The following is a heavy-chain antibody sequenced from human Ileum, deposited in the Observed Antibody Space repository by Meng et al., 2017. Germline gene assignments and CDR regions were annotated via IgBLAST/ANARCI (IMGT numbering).Heavy chain of an antibody. V-gene: IGHV3-11*01. CDR1: GFTFSDYY. Sequence: QVRLVESGGGLVKPGGSLRLSCAASGFTFSDYYMSWIRQAPGKGLECISYISGSGRTTYYADSVKGRFTMSRDNGKNSLYLQMNSLRSEDTAVYYCAREVGSADYWGQGTLVTVSS. CDR3: AREVGSADY. D-gene: IGHD2-2*01. J-gene: IGHJ4*02. CDR2: ISGSGRTT.